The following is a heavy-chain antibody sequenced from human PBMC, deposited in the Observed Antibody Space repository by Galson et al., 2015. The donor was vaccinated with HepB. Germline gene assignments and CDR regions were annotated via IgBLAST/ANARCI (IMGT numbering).Heavy chain of an antibody. J-gene: IGHJ6*02. D-gene: IGHD3-9*01. CDR1: GGSISSSSYY. Sequence: SETLSLTCTVSGGSISSSSYYWGWIRQPPGKGLEWIGSIYYSGSTNYNPSLKSRVTISVDTSKNQFSLKLGSVTAADTAVYYCARVPLLRYFDWLLFRRADNYYYYGMDVWGQGTTVTVSS. V-gene: IGHV4-39*07. CDR2: IYYSGST. CDR3: ARVPLLRYFDWLLFRRADNYYYYGMDV.